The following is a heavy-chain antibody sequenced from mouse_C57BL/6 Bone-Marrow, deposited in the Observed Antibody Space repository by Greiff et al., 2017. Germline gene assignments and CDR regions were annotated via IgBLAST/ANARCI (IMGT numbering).Heavy chain of an antibody. V-gene: IGHV1-50*01. CDR3: ATPIWDAAMYY. D-gene: IGHD4-1*01. CDR2: IDPSDSYT. Sequence: QVQLQQSGAELVKPGASVKLSCKASGYTFTSYWMQWVKQRPGQGLEWIGEIDPSDSYTNYNQKFKGKATLTGDTSSSTAYLQLSSLTSENAAVYYCATPIWDAAMYYWGQGTSVTVSS. CDR1: GYTFTSYW. J-gene: IGHJ4*01.